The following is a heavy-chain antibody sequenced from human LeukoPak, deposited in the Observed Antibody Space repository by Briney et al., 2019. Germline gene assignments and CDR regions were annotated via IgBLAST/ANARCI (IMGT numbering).Heavy chain of an antibody. J-gene: IGHJ5*02. Sequence: SDTLSLTRAVSAGSICNSYCSWARQPPGKGLEFIGYISTGGDINYNPSLRSRATMSINTSNNQLSLTLTSVTTADTGVYFCVRGPGRGYDLEPWGQGSLVTVSS. CDR1: AGSICNSY. D-gene: IGHD3-22*01. CDR2: ISTGGDI. CDR3: VRGPGRGYDLEP. V-gene: IGHV4-4*08.